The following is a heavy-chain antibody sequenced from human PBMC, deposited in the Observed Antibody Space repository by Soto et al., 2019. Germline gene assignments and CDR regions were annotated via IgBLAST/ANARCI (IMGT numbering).Heavy chain of an antibody. D-gene: IGHD2-2*01. Sequence: PGESLKISCKASGDTFSSFWIAWVRQVPEKGLEWMGTINLDDSDTTYSPSFQGQVTMAADKSRNTAYLQWNSLKASDTARGGGAKAEYGQTRGSLYGLDVWGQGTTVTVSS. CDR2: INLDDSDT. J-gene: IGHJ6*02. CDR3: AKAEYGQTRGSLYGLDV. V-gene: IGHV5-51*01. CDR1: GDTFSSFW.